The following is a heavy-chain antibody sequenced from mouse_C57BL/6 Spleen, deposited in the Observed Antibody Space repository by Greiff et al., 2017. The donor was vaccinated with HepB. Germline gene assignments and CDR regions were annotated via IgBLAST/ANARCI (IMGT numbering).Heavy chain of an antibody. CDR2: IYPGSGNT. J-gene: IGHJ1*03. Sequence: VQLQQSGAELVRPGASVKLSCKASGYTFTDYYINWVKQRPGQGLEWIARIYPGSGNTYYNEKFKGKATLTAEKSSSTAYMQLSSLTSEDSAVYFCARRDGNYWYFDVWGTGTTVTVSS. V-gene: IGHV1-76*01. CDR1: GYTFTDYY. CDR3: ARRDGNYWYFDV. D-gene: IGHD2-1*01.